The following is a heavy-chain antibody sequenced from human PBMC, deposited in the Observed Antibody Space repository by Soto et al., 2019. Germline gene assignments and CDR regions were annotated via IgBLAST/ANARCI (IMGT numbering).Heavy chain of an antibody. CDR3: ARSLSGDYSHYYYYYYMDV. CDR2: IYSGGST. J-gene: IGHJ6*03. D-gene: IGHD4-17*01. CDR1: GFTVSSNY. V-gene: IGHV3-66*01. Sequence: GGSLRLSCAASGFTVSSNYMSWVRQAPGKGLEWVSVIYSGGSTYYADSVKGRFTISRDNSKNTLYLQMNSLRAEDTAVYYCARSLSGDYSHYYYYYYMDVWGKGTTVTVSS.